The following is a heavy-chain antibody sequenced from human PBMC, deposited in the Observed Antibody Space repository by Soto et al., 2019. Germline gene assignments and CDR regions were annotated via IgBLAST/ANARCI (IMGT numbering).Heavy chain of an antibody. CDR3: ARLSIAVAGTEELDAFDI. Sequence: GASVKVSCKASGYTFTSYGISWVRQAPGQGLEWMGWISAYNGNTNYAQKLQGRVTMTTDTSTSTAYMELSSLRSEDTAVYYCARLSIAVAGTEELDAFDIWGQGTMVTVSS. CDR2: ISAYNGNT. CDR1: GYTFTSYG. V-gene: IGHV1-18*01. J-gene: IGHJ3*02. D-gene: IGHD6-19*01.